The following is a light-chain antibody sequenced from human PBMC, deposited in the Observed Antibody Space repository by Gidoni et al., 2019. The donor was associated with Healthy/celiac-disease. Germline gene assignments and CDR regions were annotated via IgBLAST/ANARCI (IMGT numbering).Light chain of an antibody. CDR3: QQYYSTPRLT. V-gene: IGKV4-1*01. Sequence: DIVMTQSPDSLAVSLGERATINCKSSQSVLYSSHNKNYLAWYQQKPGQPPKLLIYWASTRESGVPDRFSGSGSGTDFTLTISSLQAEDVAVYYCQQYYSTPRLTFXGXTKVEIK. CDR2: WAS. J-gene: IGKJ4*01. CDR1: QSVLYSSHNKNY.